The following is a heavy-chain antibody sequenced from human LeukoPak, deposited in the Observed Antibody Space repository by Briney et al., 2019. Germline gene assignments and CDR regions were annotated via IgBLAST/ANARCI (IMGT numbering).Heavy chain of an antibody. Sequence: GRTLRLSCAASGFTFSNYATSWVRQAPGKGLEWVSTISGSGGSTYYADPLKGRFSISRDNSKNTLFLQMKSLRAEDTAVYYCAKERGYTSGLGTLDYWGQGTLVTVST. CDR3: AKERGYTSGLGTLDY. D-gene: IGHD6-19*01. CDR1: GFTFSNYA. CDR2: ISGSGGST. V-gene: IGHV3-23*01. J-gene: IGHJ4*02.